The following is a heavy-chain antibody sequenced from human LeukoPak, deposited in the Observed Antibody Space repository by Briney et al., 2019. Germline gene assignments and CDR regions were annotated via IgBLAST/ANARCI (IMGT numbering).Heavy chain of an antibody. CDR2: MNPNSGNT. CDR1: GYTFTSYD. CDR3: ARGGYSSSWYGPRGMDV. J-gene: IGHJ6*02. Sequence: EASVKVSCKASGYTFTSYDNNWVRQATGQGLEWMGWMNPNSGNTGYAQKFQGRVTMTRNTSISTAYMELSSLRSEDTAVYYCARGGYSSSWYGPRGMDVWGQGTTVTVSS. D-gene: IGHD6-13*01. V-gene: IGHV1-8*01.